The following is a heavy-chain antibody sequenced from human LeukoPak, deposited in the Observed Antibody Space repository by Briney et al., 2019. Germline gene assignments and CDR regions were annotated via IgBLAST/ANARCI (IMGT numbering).Heavy chain of an antibody. CDR1: GFSVSSDY. CDR2: IYSGGET. J-gene: IGHJ4*02. V-gene: IGHV3-66*01. Sequence: GGSLRLSCVASGFSVSSDYMTWVRQAPAKGLEWVSVIYSGGETSYTNSVKRRFTISRDSSQNTLYLQMNSLRPDDTAVYYCAREGGSGNPNNSGSKRGYDFWGQGTLVTVSS. CDR3: AREGGSGNPNNSGSKRGYDF. D-gene: IGHD5-12*01.